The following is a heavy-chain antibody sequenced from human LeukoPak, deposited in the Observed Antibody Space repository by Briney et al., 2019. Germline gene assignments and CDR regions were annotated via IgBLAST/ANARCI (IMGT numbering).Heavy chain of an antibody. J-gene: IGHJ4*02. CDR1: GFTFSTYW. V-gene: IGHV3-74*01. D-gene: IGHD2-15*01. Sequence: AGSLRLSCAASGFTFSTYWMHWVRQAPGKGLVWVSRINSDESSTTYADSVKGRFTISRDNAKNTLYLQMNSLRAEDTAVYYCAKSRRAYCSGGSCFGLWDYWGQGTLVTVSS. CDR3: AKSRRAYCSGGSCFGLWDY. CDR2: INSDESST.